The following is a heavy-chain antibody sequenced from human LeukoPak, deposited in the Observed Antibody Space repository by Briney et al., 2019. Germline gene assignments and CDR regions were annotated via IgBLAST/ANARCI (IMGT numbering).Heavy chain of an antibody. CDR2: IIPILGIA. CDR1: GGTFTSYA. J-gene: IGHJ6*02. Sequence: ASVKVSCKASGGTFTSYAISWVRQAPGQGLEWMGRIIPILGIANYAQKFQGRVTITADKSTSTAYMELSSLRSEDTAVYYCARGGDYGDYVGGMDAWGQGTTVTVSS. CDR3: ARGGDYGDYVGGMDA. V-gene: IGHV1-69*04. D-gene: IGHD4-17*01.